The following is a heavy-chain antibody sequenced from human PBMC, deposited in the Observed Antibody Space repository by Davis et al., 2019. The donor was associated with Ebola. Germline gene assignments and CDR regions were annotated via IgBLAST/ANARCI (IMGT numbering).Heavy chain of an antibody. CDR1: GYSFSSYW. V-gene: IGHV5-51*01. D-gene: IGHD2-21*02. J-gene: IGHJ5*02. CDR2: IYPGDSDT. Sequence: PGGSLRLSCKSSGYSFSSYWIAWVRQMPGKGLEYMGIIYPGDSDTRYSPSFQGQVTISADKSISTAYLQWSSLKASDTAMYYCARRVTKSLDPWGQGTLVTVSS. CDR3: ARRVTKSLDP.